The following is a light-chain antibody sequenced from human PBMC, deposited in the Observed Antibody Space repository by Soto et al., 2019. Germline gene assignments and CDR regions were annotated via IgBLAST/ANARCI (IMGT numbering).Light chain of an antibody. Sequence: EIVLTQSPATLSLSPGERATLSCRASQSVTTYLAWYQQKPGQAPRLLIYDASNRATGIPARFSGRGSGTDFTLTISSLEPEDFAVYYCQQRSDWPPITFGQGTRLEI. CDR2: DAS. CDR1: QSVTTY. J-gene: IGKJ5*01. V-gene: IGKV3-11*01. CDR3: QQRSDWPPIT.